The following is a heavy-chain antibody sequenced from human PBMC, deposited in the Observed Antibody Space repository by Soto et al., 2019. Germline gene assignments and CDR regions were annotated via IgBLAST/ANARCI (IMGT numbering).Heavy chain of an antibody. CDR3: AKAVSYYYYYYGMDV. D-gene: IGHD4-17*01. V-gene: IGHV3-23*01. CDR2: ISGSGGST. J-gene: IGHJ6*02. Sequence: GGSLRLSCAASGFTFSSYAMSWVRQAPGKGLEWVSAISGSGGSTYYADSVKGRFTISRDNSKNTLYLQMNSLGAEDTAVYYCAKAVSYYYYYYGMDVWGQGTTVTVSS. CDR1: GFTFSSYA.